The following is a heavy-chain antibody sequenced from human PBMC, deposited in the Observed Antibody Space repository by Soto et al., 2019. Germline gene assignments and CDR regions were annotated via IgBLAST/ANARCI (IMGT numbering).Heavy chain of an antibody. CDR2: IHAGNGNT. Sequence: ASVKVSCKASGYTFTTYSMHGVLQSPLQRLEWMGWIHAGNGNTEHSQKFQGRVTITRDTSASTAYLELGSLRSEDTAVYYCARAACSSTSCYNYYAYGMDVWGQGTAVTVSS. V-gene: IGHV1-3*01. D-gene: IGHD2-2*01. CDR3: ARAACSSTSCYNYYAYGMDV. CDR1: GYTFTTYS. J-gene: IGHJ6*02.